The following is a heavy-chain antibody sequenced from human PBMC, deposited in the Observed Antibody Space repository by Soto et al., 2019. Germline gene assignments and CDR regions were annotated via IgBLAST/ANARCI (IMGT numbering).Heavy chain of an antibody. CDR2: ISGSGGST. CDR1: GITFSSHA. Sequence: GSLRLPCSAPGITFSSHAISWVRQAPGKGLEGVSAISGSGGSTYYADSVKGRFTVSRDNSKNTLYLQMNSLRAEDTAVYYCAKVPPRGGPGFDYWGQGTLVTVSS. CDR3: AKVPPRGGPGFDY. J-gene: IGHJ4*02. V-gene: IGHV3-23*01. D-gene: IGHD3-16*01.